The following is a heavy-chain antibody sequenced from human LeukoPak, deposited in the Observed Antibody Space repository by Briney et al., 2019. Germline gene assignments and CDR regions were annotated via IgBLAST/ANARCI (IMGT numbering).Heavy chain of an antibody. V-gene: IGHV3-74*01. Sequence: PGGSLRLSCAASGFAFSSCWMHWVRQAPGKGLVWLSRITTEVPDTAYAHSVKGRFTISRDDAKNTLYLQMNSLRAEDTAVYYCVRDYAVDRVAHWGQGTLVTVSS. CDR1: GFAFSSCW. CDR3: VRDYAVDRVAH. D-gene: IGHD5-12*01. CDR2: ITTEVPDT. J-gene: IGHJ4*02.